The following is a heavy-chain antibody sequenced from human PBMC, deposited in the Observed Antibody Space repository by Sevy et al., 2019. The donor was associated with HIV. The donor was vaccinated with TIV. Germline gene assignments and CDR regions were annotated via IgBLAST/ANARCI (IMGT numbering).Heavy chain of an antibody. J-gene: IGHJ4*02. CDR3: AKDSGEILSSAFDY. V-gene: IGHV3-30*04. CDR1: GFTFSDYR. CDR2: ISYDGRNNK. D-gene: IGHD3-10*01. Sequence: GGSLRLSCAASGFTFSDYRMHWVRQAPGKGLEWVAVISYDGRNNKYNADSVEGRFTISRDNSKNTVYLQMNSLRAEDTAVYYCAKDSGEILSSAFDYWGQGTLVTVSS.